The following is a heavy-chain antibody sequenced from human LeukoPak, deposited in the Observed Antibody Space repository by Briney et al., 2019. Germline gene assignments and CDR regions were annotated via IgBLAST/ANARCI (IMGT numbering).Heavy chain of an antibody. D-gene: IGHD3-22*01. J-gene: IGHJ3*02. Sequence: SETLSLTCAVSGYSISSGYYWGWIRQPPGKGLEWIGSIYHSGSTYYNPSPKSRVNISVDTSTPQSSLKQSSVTAADTAVYYCARQTYYYDSSGYYPHEAFDIWGQGTMVTVSS. CDR2: IYHSGST. V-gene: IGHV4-38-2*01. CDR3: ARQTYYYDSSGYYPHEAFDI. CDR1: GYSISSGYY.